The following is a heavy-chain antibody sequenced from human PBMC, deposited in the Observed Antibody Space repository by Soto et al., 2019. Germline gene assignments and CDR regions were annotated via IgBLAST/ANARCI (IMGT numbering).Heavy chain of an antibody. CDR2: ISYDGSNK. J-gene: IGHJ4*02. D-gene: IGHD5-18*01. CDR1: GFTFSSYG. Sequence: GGSLRLSCAASGFTFSSYGMHWVRQAPGKGLEWVAVISYDGSNKYYADSVKGRFTISRDNSKNTLYLQMNSLRAEDTAVYYCAKAGGYSYGSSFDYWGQGTLVTVSS. CDR3: AKAGGYSYGSSFDY. V-gene: IGHV3-30*18.